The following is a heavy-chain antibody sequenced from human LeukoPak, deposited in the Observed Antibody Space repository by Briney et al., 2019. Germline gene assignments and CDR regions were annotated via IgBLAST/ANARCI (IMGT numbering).Heavy chain of an antibody. Sequence: GGSLRLSCAASGFTISSYYMAWVRQAPGKGLEWVSVIYHSGNTDYADSVKGRFAISRDNSKNTVYLQMSSLRAEDTAVYYCARVRVTGYSNFAYWGQGTLVTVSS. CDR1: GFTISSYY. J-gene: IGHJ4*02. D-gene: IGHD3-9*01. V-gene: IGHV3-53*01. CDR2: IYHSGNT. CDR3: ARVRVTGYSNFAY.